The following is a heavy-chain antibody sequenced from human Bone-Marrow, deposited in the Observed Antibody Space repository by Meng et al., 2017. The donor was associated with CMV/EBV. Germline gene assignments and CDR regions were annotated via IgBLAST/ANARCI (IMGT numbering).Heavy chain of an antibody. J-gene: IGHJ6*02. CDR3: AIPGYCRSTSCSSYYYYYGMDV. CDR2: INTNSGGT. CDR1: GYTFTGYY. D-gene: IGHD2-2*01. Sequence: ASVKVSCKASGYTFTGYYMHWVRQAPGQGLEWMGWINTNSGGTNYAQKFQGRVTMTRDTSISTAHMELSRLRTDDTAVYYCAIPGYCRSTSCSSYYYYYGMDVWGQGTTVTVSS. V-gene: IGHV1-2*02.